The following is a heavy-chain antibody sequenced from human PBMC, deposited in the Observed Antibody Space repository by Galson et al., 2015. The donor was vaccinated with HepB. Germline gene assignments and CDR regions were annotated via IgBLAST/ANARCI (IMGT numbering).Heavy chain of an antibody. V-gene: IGHV3-7*03. J-gene: IGHJ4*02. CDR1: GFTFSTHW. CDR3: ARGAGFLVDY. D-gene: IGHD3-10*01. Sequence: SLRLSCAASGFTFSTHWMNWVRQAPGKGLEWVAIIKQDGSETHYVDSVRGRFTFSRDNAKNSLSLQMNSLRAEDTAVYYCARGAGFLVDYWGQGTLVTVSS. CDR2: IKQDGSET.